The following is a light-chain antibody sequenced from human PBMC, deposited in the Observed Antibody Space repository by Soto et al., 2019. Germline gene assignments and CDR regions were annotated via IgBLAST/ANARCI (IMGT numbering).Light chain of an antibody. CDR2: GAS. CDR3: QHYGSAGT. J-gene: IGKJ1*01. CDR1: QSVDSSY. Sequence: EIVLTQSPVTLSLSPGERATLSCRASQSVDSSYLAWYQQKPGQAPRLLIYGASSRATGIPDRFSGSGSGTDFTLTISRLEPEDFAVYHCQHYGSAGTFGQGTKVEIK. V-gene: IGKV3-20*01.